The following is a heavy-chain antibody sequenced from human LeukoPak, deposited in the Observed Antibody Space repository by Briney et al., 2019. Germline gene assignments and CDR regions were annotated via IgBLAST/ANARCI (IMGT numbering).Heavy chain of an antibody. J-gene: IGHJ3*02. Sequence: SETLSLTCTVSGGSISSYYWSWIRQPPGKGLEWIGYIYYSGSTNYNPSLKSRVTISVDTSKNQFSLKLSSVTAADTAVYYCASRFRGSSWIDAFDIWGQGTMVTVSS. V-gene: IGHV4-59*01. CDR2: IYYSGST. D-gene: IGHD6-13*01. CDR3: ASRFRGSSWIDAFDI. CDR1: GGSISSYY.